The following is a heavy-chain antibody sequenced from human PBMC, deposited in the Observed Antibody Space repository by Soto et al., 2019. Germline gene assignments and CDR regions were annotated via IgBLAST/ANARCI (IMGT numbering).Heavy chain of an antibody. Sequence: GGSLRLSCAASGFTFSDHYLDWVRQAPGKGLEWVARSRNKANSYTTEYAASVKGRFTISRDDSRNSLYLQMDSLITEDTAVYYCARDKRLGSRSAYGMDVWGQGTTVTVSS. V-gene: IGHV3-72*01. CDR3: ARDKRLGSRSAYGMDV. D-gene: IGHD5-12*01. J-gene: IGHJ6*02. CDR2: SRNKANSYTT. CDR1: GFTFSDHY.